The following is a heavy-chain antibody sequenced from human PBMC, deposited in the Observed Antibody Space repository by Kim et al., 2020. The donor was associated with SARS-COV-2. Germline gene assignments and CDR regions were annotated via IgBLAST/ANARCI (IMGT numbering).Heavy chain of an antibody. V-gene: IGHV7-4-1*02. D-gene: IGHD1-1*01. J-gene: IGHJ4*02. CDR3: ARDRLSGHGDYFYY. Sequence: ASVKVSCKASGYIFTGDAIHWVRQGPGQGLEWMGWINTHSGNPIYAQDFTGRFVFSSDRSASTAYLQITSLQADDTAVYYCARDRLSGHGDYFYYWCQG. CDR2: INTHSGNP. CDR1: GYIFTGDA.